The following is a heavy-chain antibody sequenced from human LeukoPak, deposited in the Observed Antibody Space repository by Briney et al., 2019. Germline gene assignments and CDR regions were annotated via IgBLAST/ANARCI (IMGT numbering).Heavy chain of an antibody. CDR3: TREETSGYFHYFDY. CDR1: GFTFGDYA. Sequence: QSGGSLRLSCTASGFTFGDYAMSWVRQAPGKGLEWVGFIRSKAYGGTTEYAASVKGRFTISRDDSKSIAYLQMNSLKTEDTAVYYCTREETSGYFHYFDYWGQGTLVTVSS. D-gene: IGHD3-22*01. V-gene: IGHV3-49*04. J-gene: IGHJ4*02. CDR2: IRSKAYGGTT.